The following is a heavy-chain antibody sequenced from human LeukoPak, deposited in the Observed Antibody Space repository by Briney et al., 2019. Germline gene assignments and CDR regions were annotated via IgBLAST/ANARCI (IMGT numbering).Heavy chain of an antibody. D-gene: IGHD2-2*01. CDR1: GFTFSSYA. V-gene: IGHV3-23*01. CDR2: ISGSGGST. Sequence: PGGSLRLSCAASGFTFSSYAMSWVRQAPGKGLEWVSAISGSGGSTYYADSVKGRFTISRDNSKNTLYLQMNSLRAEDTAVYYCARVFSSTSSSYFQHWGQGTLVTVSS. J-gene: IGHJ1*01. CDR3: ARVFSSTSSSYFQH.